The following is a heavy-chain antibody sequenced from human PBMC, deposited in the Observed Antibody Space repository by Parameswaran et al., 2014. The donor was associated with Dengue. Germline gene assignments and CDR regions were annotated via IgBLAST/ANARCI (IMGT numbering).Heavy chain of an antibody. CDR3: ARQGSGYCSGGSCSTNWFDP. Sequence: VRQAPGKGLEWIGSIYYSGSTYYNPSLKSRVTISVDTSKNQFSLKLSSVTAADTAVYYCARQGSGYCSGGSCSTNWFDPWGQGTLVTVSS. V-gene: IGHV4-39*01. CDR2: IYYSGST. D-gene: IGHD2-15*01. J-gene: IGHJ5*02.